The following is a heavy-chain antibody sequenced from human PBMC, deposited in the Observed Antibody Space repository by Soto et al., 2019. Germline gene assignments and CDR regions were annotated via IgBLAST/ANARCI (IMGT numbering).Heavy chain of an antibody. CDR1: GFTFDDYA. D-gene: IGHD3-10*01. CDR3: ARGSRYYGSGSSPLSY. V-gene: IGHV3-9*01. CDR2: ISWNSGSI. J-gene: IGHJ4*02. Sequence: GGSLRLSCAASGFTFDDYAMHWVRQAPGKGLEWVSGISWNSGSIGYADSVKGRFTISRDNSKNTLYLQMNSLRAEDTAVYYCARGSRYYGSGSSPLSYWGQGTLVTVSS.